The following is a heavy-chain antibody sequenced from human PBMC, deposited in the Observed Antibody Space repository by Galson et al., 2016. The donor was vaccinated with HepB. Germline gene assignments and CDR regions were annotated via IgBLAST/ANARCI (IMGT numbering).Heavy chain of an antibody. CDR1: GFSFRDYF. V-gene: IGHV3-11*01. Sequence: SLRLSCAASGFSFRDYFMTWIRQAPGKGLEWVSYISTSGSTTHYADSVKGRFTIFRDNGKNSLYLQMNSLRAEDTAVYYCAREVAATGLIDYWGQGSLVTVSS. J-gene: IGHJ4*02. CDR3: AREVAATGLIDY. D-gene: IGHD6-13*01. CDR2: ISTSGSTT.